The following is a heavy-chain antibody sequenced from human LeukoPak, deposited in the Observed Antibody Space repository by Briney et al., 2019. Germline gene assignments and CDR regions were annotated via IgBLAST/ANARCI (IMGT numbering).Heavy chain of an antibody. CDR1: GYTFIDYY. CDR3: ARGSAASCTNSTCHAPLDY. CDR2: INTKSGAT. J-gene: IGHJ4*02. V-gene: IGHV1-2*02. Sequence: PSLKVSCKASGYTFIDYYIIWMRQAPGRGLEYMGWINTKSGATRNGQKFQGRITMTRDTSVKTAYMDLGTLTSDDAAIYFCARGSAASCTNSTCHAPLDYWGQGTRVAVSS. D-gene: IGHD2-8*01.